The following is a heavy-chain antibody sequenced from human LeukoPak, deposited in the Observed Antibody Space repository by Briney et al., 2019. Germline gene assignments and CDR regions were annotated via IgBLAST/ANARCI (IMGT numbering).Heavy chain of an antibody. D-gene: IGHD2-2*01. J-gene: IGHJ3*02. CDR1: GFTFSDDY. CDR3: ARVYCSSTSCYARGAFDI. CDR2: ISSSGSTI. Sequence: GGSLRLSRAAPGFTFSDDYMSSIRQAPGEGLGWGSYISSSGSTIYYADSVKGRFTISRDNAKNSLYLQMNSLRAEDTAVYYCARVYCSSTSCYARGAFDIWGQGTMVTVSS. V-gene: IGHV3-11*01.